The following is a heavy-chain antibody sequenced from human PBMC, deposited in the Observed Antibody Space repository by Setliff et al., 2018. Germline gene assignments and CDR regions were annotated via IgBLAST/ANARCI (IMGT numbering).Heavy chain of an antibody. CDR1: GGSISSYY. V-gene: IGHV4-4*07. CDR2: IYIGGSA. Sequence: PSETLSLTRTVSGGSISSYYWSWIRQPAGKGLEWIGHIYIGGSASYNPSLKSRVTMSIDTSKNQFSLKLNSVTAADMAVYYCAREQWLDPPGYYYMDVWAKGTTVTVSS. CDR3: AREQWLDPPGYYYMDV. D-gene: IGHD6-19*01. J-gene: IGHJ6*03.